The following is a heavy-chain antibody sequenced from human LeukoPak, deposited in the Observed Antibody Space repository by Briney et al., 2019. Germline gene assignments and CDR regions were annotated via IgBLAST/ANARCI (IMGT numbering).Heavy chain of an antibody. J-gene: IGHJ6*03. Sequence: SETLSLTCTVSGGSISSSSYYWGWIRQPPGKGLEWIGSIYYSGSTYYNPSLKSRVTISVDTSKNQFSLKLSSVTAADTAVYYCARTVGSGWSSAVYYYYYYMDVWGKGTTVTVSS. CDR2: IYYSGST. CDR3: ARTVGSGWSSAVYYYYYYMDV. CDR1: GGSISSSSYY. V-gene: IGHV4-39*07. D-gene: IGHD6-19*01.